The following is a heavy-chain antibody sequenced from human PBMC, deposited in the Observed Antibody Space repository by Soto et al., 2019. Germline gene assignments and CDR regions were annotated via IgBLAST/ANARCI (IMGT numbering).Heavy chain of an antibody. J-gene: IGHJ5*02. Sequence: QVQLVESGGGVVQPGRSLRLSCAASGFTFSGYGMQWVRQAPGKGLEWVAVIANDVSDQFYVDSVKGRFIISRDNSKNPMYLEMNSLSAEDTAMYYCTRSLGGSSYFVSDLWGQGTLVTVSS. D-gene: IGHD2-15*01. CDR3: TRSLGGSSYFVSDL. V-gene: IGHV3-30*03. CDR1: GFTFSGYG. CDR2: IANDVSDQ.